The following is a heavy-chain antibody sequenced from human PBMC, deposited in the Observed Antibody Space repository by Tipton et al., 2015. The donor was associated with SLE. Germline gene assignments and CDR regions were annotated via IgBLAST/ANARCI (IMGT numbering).Heavy chain of an antibody. CDR1: GFSFSSYW. J-gene: IGHJ4*02. D-gene: IGHD5-12*01. CDR2: ISTDDSVT. CDR3: ARGGSRVAMASEY. V-gene: IGHV3-74*01. Sequence: SLRLSCAASGFSFSSYWMHWVRQPPGKGLVWVSRISTDDSVTTYADSVKGRFTISRDNAKNTVYLQMNSLRAEDTAVYYCARGGSRVAMASEYWGQGTLVTVSS.